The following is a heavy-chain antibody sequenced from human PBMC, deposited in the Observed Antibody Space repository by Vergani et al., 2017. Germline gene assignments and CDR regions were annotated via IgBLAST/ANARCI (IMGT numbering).Heavy chain of an antibody. V-gene: IGHV1-18*01. Sequence: QVQLVQSGAEVKKPGASVKVSCKASGYTFTSYGISWVRQAPGQGLEWMGWISAYNGNTNYAQKLQGRVTMTTDTSTSTAYMELRSLRSEDTAVYYCARDPHSDYYGSGSYSPDDYWGQGTLVTASS. CDR2: ISAYNGNT. J-gene: IGHJ4*02. D-gene: IGHD3-10*01. CDR1: GYTFTSYG. CDR3: ARDPHSDYYGSGSYSPDDY.